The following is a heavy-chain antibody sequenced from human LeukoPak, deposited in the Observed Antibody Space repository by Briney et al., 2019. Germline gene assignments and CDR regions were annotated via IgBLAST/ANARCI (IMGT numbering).Heavy chain of an antibody. CDR1: GGTFSSYA. D-gene: IGHD2-21*01. Sequence: SVKVSCKASGGTFSSYAISWVRQAPGQGLEWMGRIIPILGIANYAQKFQGRVTITADKSTSTAYMELSSLRSEDTAVYYCARLTLWSTGAFDIWGQGTMVTVSS. J-gene: IGHJ3*02. CDR3: ARLTLWSTGAFDI. V-gene: IGHV1-69*04. CDR2: IIPILGIA.